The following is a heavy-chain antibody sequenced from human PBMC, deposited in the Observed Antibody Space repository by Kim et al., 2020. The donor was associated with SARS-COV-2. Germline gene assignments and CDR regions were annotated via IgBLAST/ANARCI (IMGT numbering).Heavy chain of an antibody. CDR2: IDWDDDK. V-gene: IGHV2-70*11. CDR1: GFSLSTSGMC. D-gene: IGHD2-2*01. J-gene: IGHJ4*02. CDR3: ARTPRAAAHLCN. Sequence: SGPTLVNPTQTLTLTCTFSGFSLSTSGMCVSWIRQPPGKALEWLARIDWDDDKYYSPSLKTRLTISKDTSKSQVVLTMTNMDPVDTATYYCARTPRAAAHLCNWGQGTLGTVSS.